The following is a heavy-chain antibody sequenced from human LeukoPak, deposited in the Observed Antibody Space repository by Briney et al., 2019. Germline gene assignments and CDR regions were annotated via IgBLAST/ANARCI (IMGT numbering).Heavy chain of an antibody. CDR3: TRSEGKGFDY. CDR1: GFTFSGSA. D-gene: IGHD3-3*01. Sequence: GGSLRLSCAASGFTFSGSAMHWVRQASGKGLEWVGRIGSKANSYASAYAASVKGRFTISRDDSENTVYLQMNSLKTEDTAVYYCTRSEGKGFDYWGQGALVTVSS. CDR2: IGSKANSYAS. V-gene: IGHV3-73*01. J-gene: IGHJ4*02.